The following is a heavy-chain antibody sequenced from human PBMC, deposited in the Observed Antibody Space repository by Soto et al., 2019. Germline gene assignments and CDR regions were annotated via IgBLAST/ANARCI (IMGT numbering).Heavy chain of an antibody. Sequence: SETLSLTCAAYGASFSGSYWSWIRQPPGKGLEWIGEIGHRGGTVYNPSLESRVTISEDSSKNQFSLKLNSVTAADTAVYYCARHGGYYFDYWGQGAPVTVSS. CDR2: IGHRGGT. J-gene: IGHJ4*02. CDR3: ARHGGYYFDY. V-gene: IGHV4-34*01. D-gene: IGHD3-16*01. CDR1: GASFSGSY.